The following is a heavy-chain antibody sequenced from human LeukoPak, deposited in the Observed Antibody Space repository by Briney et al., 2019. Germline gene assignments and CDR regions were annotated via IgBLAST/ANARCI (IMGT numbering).Heavy chain of an antibody. J-gene: IGHJ4*02. D-gene: IGHD3-16*01. V-gene: IGHV3-11*04. CDR2: IHSETTI. Sequence: GGSLRLSCAASGFTFSDYYMSWIRQAPGKGLEWVSYIHSETTIHYADSVKGRFTISRDNAKNSLYLEMNSLRAEDTAVYYCARDRQGGNWGDFDFWGQGTLVTVSS. CDR3: ARDRQGGNWGDFDF. CDR1: GFTFSDYY.